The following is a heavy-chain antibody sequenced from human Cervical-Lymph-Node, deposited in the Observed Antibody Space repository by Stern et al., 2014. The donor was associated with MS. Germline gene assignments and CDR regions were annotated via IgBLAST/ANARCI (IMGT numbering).Heavy chain of an antibody. V-gene: IGHV2-5*02. Sequence: QVTLRESGPMLVKPTQTLTLTCTFSGFSLSTSGVTVGWIRQPPGKALEWLALIYLDDDNRYSPSLKRKLTITKDTSKNQVVLTMTNMDPVDTATYYCAHSSPSRWLQLGEIEFHFDYWGQGTQVTVSS. D-gene: IGHD5-24*01. CDR1: GFSLSTSGVT. J-gene: IGHJ4*02. CDR2: IYLDDDN. CDR3: AHSSPSRWLQLGEIEFHFDY.